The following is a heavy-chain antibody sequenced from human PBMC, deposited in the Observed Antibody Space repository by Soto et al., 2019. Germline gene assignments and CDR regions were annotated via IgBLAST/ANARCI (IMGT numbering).Heavy chain of an antibody. CDR3: ARGDATDCSNRVCSFFYNHDMDV. Sequence: SVRVAFTHSVYSFTDYHVPCVRYAAGQGLAWLGRINPKSGGTSTAQKFQGWVTMTTDTSISTASMELTRLTSDDTAIYYCARGDATDCSNRVCSFFYNHDMDVWGQGTTVTVSS. CDR2: INPKSGGT. V-gene: IGHV1-2*04. D-gene: IGHD2-8*01. J-gene: IGHJ6*02. CDR1: VYSFTDYH.